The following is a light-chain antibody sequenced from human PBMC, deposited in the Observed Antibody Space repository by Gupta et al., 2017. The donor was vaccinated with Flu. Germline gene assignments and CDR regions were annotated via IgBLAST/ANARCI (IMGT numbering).Light chain of an antibody. Sequence: DTQMTQSPSTLSASVGDRITITCRASQSISSSLAWYQQKSGKAPKLLIYKASTVENGVPSRFSGIGSGTEFTLTISSRQPDDFATYYCQHDSSSFGAFGQGTKVEFK. J-gene: IGKJ2*01. CDR1: QSISSS. CDR2: KAS. V-gene: IGKV1-5*03. CDR3: QHDSSSFGA.